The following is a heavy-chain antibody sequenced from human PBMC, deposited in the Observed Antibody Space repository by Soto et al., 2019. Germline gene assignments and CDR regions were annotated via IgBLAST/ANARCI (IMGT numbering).Heavy chain of an antibody. D-gene: IGHD1-26*01. CDR1: GITFSDLH. J-gene: IGHJ4*02. V-gene: IGHV1-69-2*01. CDR3: AAVRGSLGSLSFDY. Sequence: EVLLQQSGAEAREPGGVVKMSCAVSGITFSDLHMHWVKQAPGKGLEWVGLVEVENDDRLYAEKYRGRLNINTDTSIHTSDMELTSLTSDDTAIYFCAAVRGSLGSLSFDYWGQGTPVTVSA. CDR2: VEVENDDR.